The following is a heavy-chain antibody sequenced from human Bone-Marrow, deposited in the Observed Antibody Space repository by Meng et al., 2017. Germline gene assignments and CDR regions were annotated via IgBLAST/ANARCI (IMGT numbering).Heavy chain of an antibody. J-gene: IGHJ5*02. CDR3: ARDEYYDILTGPLDP. CDR2: IWYDGSNK. Sequence: GESLKISCAASGFTFSSYGMHWVRQAPGKGLEWVAVIWYDGSNKYYADSVKGRFTISRDNAKNSLYLQMNSLRAEDTAVYYCARDEYYDILTGPLDPWGQGTRVTVSS. D-gene: IGHD3-9*01. CDR1: GFTFSSYG. V-gene: IGHV3-33*01.